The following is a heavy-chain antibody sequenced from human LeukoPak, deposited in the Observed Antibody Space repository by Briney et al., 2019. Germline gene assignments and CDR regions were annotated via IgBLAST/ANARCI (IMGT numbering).Heavy chain of an antibody. CDR3: ANILSGYPDY. CDR1: GFTFSSYG. V-gene: IGHV3-33*06. D-gene: IGHD3-9*01. J-gene: IGHJ4*02. Sequence: PGRSLRLSCAASGFTFSSYGMHWVRQAPGKGLEWVAVIWYDGSNKYYADSVKGRFTISRDNSKNTLYLQMNSLRAEDTAVYYCANILSGYPDYWGQGTLVTVSS. CDR2: IWYDGSNK.